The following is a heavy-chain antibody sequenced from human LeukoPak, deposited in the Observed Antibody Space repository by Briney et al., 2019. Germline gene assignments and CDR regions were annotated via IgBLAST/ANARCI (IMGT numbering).Heavy chain of an antibody. D-gene: IGHD5-24*01. CDR1: GFTVSRNY. V-gene: IGHV3-53*01. J-gene: IGHJ4*02. CDR2: IYSGGST. CDR3: ARDSRRDGYNYQDRSSYYFDY. Sequence: PGGSLRLSCAASGFTVSRNYMSWVRQAPGKGLEWVSVIYSGGSTYYADSVKGRFTISRDNSKNTLYLQMNSLRAEDTDVYYCARDSRRDGYNYQDRSSYYFDYWGQGTLVTVSS.